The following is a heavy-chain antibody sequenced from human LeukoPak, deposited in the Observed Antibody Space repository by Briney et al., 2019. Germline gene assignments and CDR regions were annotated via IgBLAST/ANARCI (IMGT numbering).Heavy chain of an antibody. D-gene: IGHD6-19*01. V-gene: IGHV1-2*06. CDR3: ASYPRYSSSPPFDY. CDR2: INPNSGGT. Sequence: ASVKVSCRASGYTFTVYYMHRVRHATGQGLEWMGQINPNSGGTNCAQKLQGRVTMTRDTSISTAYMELSRLRSDDTAVYYCASYPRYSSSPPFDYWGEGTLVTVSS. CDR1: GYTFTVYY. J-gene: IGHJ4*02.